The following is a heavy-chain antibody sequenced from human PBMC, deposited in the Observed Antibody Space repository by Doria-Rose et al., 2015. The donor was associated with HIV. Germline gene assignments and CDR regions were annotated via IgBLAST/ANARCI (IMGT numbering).Heavy chain of an antibody. V-gene: IGHV2-26*01. J-gene: IGHJ4*02. CDR3: ARIKSSRWYHKYYFDF. Sequence: SGPVLVKPTETLAPTCTVSGVSLSSPGMGVSWIRQPPGRALEWLANIFSDDERSYKTSLKSRLTISRCTSKSQVVLTMTDMDPVDTATYYCARIKSSRWYHKYYFDFWGQGTLVTVSA. CDR1: GVSLSSPGMG. D-gene: IGHD6-13*01. CDR2: IFSDDER.